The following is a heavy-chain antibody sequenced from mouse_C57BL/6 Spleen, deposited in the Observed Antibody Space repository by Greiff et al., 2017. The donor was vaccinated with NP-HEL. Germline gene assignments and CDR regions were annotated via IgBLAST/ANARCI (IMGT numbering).Heavy chain of an antibody. J-gene: IGHJ4*01. D-gene: IGHD1-1*01. CDR3: ARGMGSSEDYYAMDY. CDR2: LNPGSGGT. CDR1: GYAFTNYL. Sequence: QVQLQQSGAELVRPGTSVKVSCKASGYAFTNYLIEWVKQRPGQGLEWIGVLNPGSGGTNYNEKFKGKATLTADKSSSTAYMQLSSLTSEDSAVYFCARGMGSSEDYYAMDYWGQGTSVTVSS. V-gene: IGHV1-54*01.